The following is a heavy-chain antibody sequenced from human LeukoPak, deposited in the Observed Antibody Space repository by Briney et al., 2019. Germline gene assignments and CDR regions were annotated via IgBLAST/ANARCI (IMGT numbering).Heavy chain of an antibody. Sequence: GGSLRLSCAASGFTFSSYGMHWVRQAPGKGLEWVAVIWYDGSNKYYADSVKGRFTISRDNSKNTLYLQMNSLRAEDTAVYYCARGPKSNAQTPYYYYYGMDVWGQGTTVTVSS. J-gene: IGHJ6*02. V-gene: IGHV3-33*01. CDR2: IWYDGSNK. D-gene: IGHD4-11*01. CDR1: GFTFSSYG. CDR3: ARGPKSNAQTPYYYYYGMDV.